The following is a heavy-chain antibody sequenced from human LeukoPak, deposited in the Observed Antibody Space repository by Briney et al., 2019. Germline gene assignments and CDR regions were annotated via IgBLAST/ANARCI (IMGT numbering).Heavy chain of an antibody. CDR1: GGSISSGYY. J-gene: IGHJ4*02. V-gene: IGHV4-38-2*02. CDR3: ARALVSAAGHFDY. Sequence: RASETLSLTCTVSGGSISSGYYWGWIRQPPGKGLEWIGSIYHSGSTYYNPSLKSRVTISVDTSKNQFSLKLSSVTAADTAVYYCARALVSAAGHFDYWGQGTLVTVSS. D-gene: IGHD6-13*01. CDR2: IYHSGST.